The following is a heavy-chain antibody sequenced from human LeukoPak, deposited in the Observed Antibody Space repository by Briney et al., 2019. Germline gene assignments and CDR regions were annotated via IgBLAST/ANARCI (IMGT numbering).Heavy chain of an antibody. V-gene: IGHV3-74*01. D-gene: IGHD1-26*01. CDR1: GFIFSRYW. Sequence: GGSLRLSCAASGFIFSRYWMHWVCQAPGKGLLWVSRINSDGSSTNYADSVKGRFTISRDNTKNTLYLQMNSLRAEDTAVFYCARGAPSGSYYLDYWGQGALVTVSS. CDR3: ARGAPSGSYYLDY. CDR2: INSDGSST. J-gene: IGHJ4*02.